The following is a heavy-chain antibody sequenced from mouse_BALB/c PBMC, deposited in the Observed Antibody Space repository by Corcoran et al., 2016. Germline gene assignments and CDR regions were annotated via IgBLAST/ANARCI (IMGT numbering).Heavy chain of an antibody. CDR3: AREENYGSPWFAY. CDR1: GFNIIDTY. CDR2: IDPANGNT. Sequence: EVQLQQSGADLVKPGPSVNLSCTASGFNIIDTYMHGLMQRPEQSLEWFGRIDPANGNTKYDPKFQGKATITADTSFNTDYLQLSSLTSEDTAVNYWAREENYGSPWFAYWGQGPLVTVSS. V-gene: IGHV14-3*02. D-gene: IGHD1-1*01. J-gene: IGHJ3*01.